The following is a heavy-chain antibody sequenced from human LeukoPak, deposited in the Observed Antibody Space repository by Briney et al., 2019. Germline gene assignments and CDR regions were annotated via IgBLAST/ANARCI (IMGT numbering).Heavy chain of an antibody. V-gene: IGHV3-74*01. D-gene: IGHD2-2*02. CDR3: ARGDCSSTSCYTFDS. CDR1: GFTFSSYW. CDR2: INSDGSST. Sequence: GGSPRLSCAASGFTFSSYWMHWVRQAPGKGLVWVSRINSDGSSTSYADSVKGRFTISRDNAKNTLYLQMNSLRAEDTAVYYCARGDCSSTSCYTFDSWGQGTLVTVSS. J-gene: IGHJ5*01.